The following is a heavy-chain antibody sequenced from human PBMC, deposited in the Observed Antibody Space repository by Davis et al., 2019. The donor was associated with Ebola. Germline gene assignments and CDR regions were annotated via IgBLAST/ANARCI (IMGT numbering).Heavy chain of an antibody. CDR1: GFMFSSYT. D-gene: IGHD3-22*01. CDR3: VKGSITMTVVVYFDL. J-gene: IGHJ4*02. CDR2: ITNNGGST. V-gene: IGHV3-64D*06. Sequence: GESLKISCSVSGFMFSSYTMHWVRQAPGKGLQYVSGITNNGGSTYYADSVKGRFIISRGNSKNTLYLQMSSLRIEDTAVYYCVKGSITMTVVVYFDLWGQGTLVTVSP.